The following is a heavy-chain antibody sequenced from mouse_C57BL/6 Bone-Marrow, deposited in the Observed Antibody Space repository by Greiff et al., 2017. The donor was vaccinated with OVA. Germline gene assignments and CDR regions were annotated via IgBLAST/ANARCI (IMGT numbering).Heavy chain of an antibody. V-gene: IGHV1-55*01. Sequence: QVQLQQPGAELVKPGASVKMSCKASGYTFTSYWITWVKQRPGQGLEWIGDIYPGSGSTNYNEKFKSKATLTVDTSSSTAYMQLSSLTSEDSAVYYCARDYYGSSPHHYYAMDYWGQGTSVTVSS. CDR2: IYPGSGST. D-gene: IGHD1-1*01. CDR3: ARDYYGSSPHHYYAMDY. J-gene: IGHJ4*01. CDR1: GYTFTSYW.